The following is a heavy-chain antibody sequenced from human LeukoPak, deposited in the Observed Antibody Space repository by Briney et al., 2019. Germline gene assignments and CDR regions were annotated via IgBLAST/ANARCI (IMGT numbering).Heavy chain of an antibody. CDR3: VRGHLVGGWFKYDAFDI. CDR1: GGSISAYY. Sequence: SETLSLTCTVSGGSISAYYWSWIRQPPGKGLEWIGYLYYRGNTNYRPSPKSRVTISLHTSKNQFSLKLNSVTAADSAVYYCVRGHLVGGWFKYDAFDIWGQGTMVTVSS. CDR2: LYYRGNT. V-gene: IGHV4-59*01. D-gene: IGHD6-19*01. J-gene: IGHJ3*02.